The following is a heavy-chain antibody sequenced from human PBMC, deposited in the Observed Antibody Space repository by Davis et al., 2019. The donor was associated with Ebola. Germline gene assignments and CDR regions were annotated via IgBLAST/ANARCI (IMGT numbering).Heavy chain of an antibody. CDR3: ARNASGDGWFDP. Sequence: PSETLSLTCTVSGGSVSSPSHYWSWIRQAPGKGLEWIGNIYYIGTTDYNPSLKSRVTISLDTSKKHFSLKLNSVTAADTGIYYCARNASGDGWFDPWGQGTLVTVSS. D-gene: IGHD3-10*01. V-gene: IGHV4-61*03. CDR2: IYYIGTT. J-gene: IGHJ5*01. CDR1: GGSVSSPSHY.